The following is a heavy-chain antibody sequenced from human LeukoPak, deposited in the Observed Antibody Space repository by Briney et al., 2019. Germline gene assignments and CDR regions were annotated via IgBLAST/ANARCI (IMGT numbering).Heavy chain of an antibody. J-gene: IGHJ3*02. V-gene: IGHV4-4*07. CDR1: GGSISSYY. Sequence: SETLSLTCTVSGGSISSYYWSWIRQPAVKELEWIGRIYTSGSTNYNPSLKSRVTMSVDTSKNQFSLKLSSVTAADTAVYYCARDLRDYGHYAGHAFDIWGQGTMVTVSS. CDR2: IYTSGST. CDR3: ARDLRDYGHYAGHAFDI. D-gene: IGHD4-17*01.